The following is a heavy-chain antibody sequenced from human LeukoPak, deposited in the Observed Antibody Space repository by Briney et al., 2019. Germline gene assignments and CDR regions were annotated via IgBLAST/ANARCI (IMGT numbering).Heavy chain of an antibody. J-gene: IGHJ5*02. CDR3: ARDDAGYSYDPRGWFDP. CDR2: INSDGSST. CDR1: GFTFSSYW. V-gene: IGHV3-74*01. Sequence: GGSLRLSCAASGFTFSSYWMHWVRQAPGKGLMWVSRINSDGSSTSYADSVKGRFTISRDNAKNTLYLQMNSLRAEDTAVYYCARDDAGYSYDPRGWFDPWGQGNLVTVSS. D-gene: IGHD5-18*01.